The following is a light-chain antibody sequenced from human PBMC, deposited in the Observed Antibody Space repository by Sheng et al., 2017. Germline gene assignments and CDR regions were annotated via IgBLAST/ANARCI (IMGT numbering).Light chain of an antibody. CDR2: GAS. V-gene: IGKV3-20*01. CDR3: QQYGSSPYT. J-gene: IGKJ2*01. Sequence: EIVLTQSPGTLSLSPGERATLSCRASQSISNYLAWYQQKPGQAPRVVIYGASRRATGIPERFSGSGSGTDFTLTISRLEPEDFAVYYCQQYGSSPYTFGQGTKLEIK. CDR1: QSISNY.